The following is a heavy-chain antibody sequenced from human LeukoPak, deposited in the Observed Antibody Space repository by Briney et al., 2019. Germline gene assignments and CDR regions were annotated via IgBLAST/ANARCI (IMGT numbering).Heavy chain of an antibody. D-gene: IGHD2/OR15-2a*01. CDR1: GNYW. Sequence: PGGSLRISCAASGNYWMHWVRQAPGKGLVWVSHINSDGSWTSYADSVKGRLTISKDNAKNTVYLQMNSLRAEDTAVYYCVSFYETYWGRGTLVTVSS. J-gene: IGHJ4*02. CDR2: INSDGSWT. CDR3: VSFYETY. V-gene: IGHV3-74*01.